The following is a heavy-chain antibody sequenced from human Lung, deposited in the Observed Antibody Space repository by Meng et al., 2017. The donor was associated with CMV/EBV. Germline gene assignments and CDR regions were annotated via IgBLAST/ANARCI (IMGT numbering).Heavy chain of an antibody. Sequence: GGSLRLXCAASGFNFGTYGLNWVRQAPGRGLEWISFISSDSRTKTYADSVKGRFTISRDDAKKSLSPQMRSLRAEDTALYYCARDRGVVIPAAPYYCEYGGKVTLITVSS. CDR2: ISSDSRTK. CDR1: GFNFGTYG. D-gene: IGHD2-2*01. V-gene: IGHV3-48*04. CDR3: ARDRGVVIPAAPYYCEY. J-gene: IGHJ4*02.